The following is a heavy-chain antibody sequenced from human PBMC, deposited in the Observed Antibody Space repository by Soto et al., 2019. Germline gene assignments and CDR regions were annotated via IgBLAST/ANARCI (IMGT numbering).Heavy chain of an antibody. Sequence: QVQLQESGPGLVKPSQTLSLTCTVSGGSISSGDYYWSWIRQPPGKGLEWIGYIYYSGSTYYNPSIESRVTISVDTSKNQFYLKLSSVTAADTAVYYCARGYYDFWSGYSQSYYFDYWGQGTLVTVSS. CDR1: GGSISSGDYY. CDR2: IYYSGST. CDR3: ARGYYDFWSGYSQSYYFDY. J-gene: IGHJ4*02. D-gene: IGHD3-3*01. V-gene: IGHV4-30-4*01.